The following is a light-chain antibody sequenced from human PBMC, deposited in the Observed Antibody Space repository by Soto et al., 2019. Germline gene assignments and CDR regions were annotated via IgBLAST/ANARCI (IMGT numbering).Light chain of an antibody. Sequence: DVQMTQSPSTLSASVGDRVTITCRASQSISSWLAWYQQKPGKAPKLLIYKAPSLESGVPSRFSGSGSGTEFTLTISSLQPDDFATYYCQQYNSYPITFGQGTRLEIK. J-gene: IGKJ5*01. CDR3: QQYNSYPIT. CDR2: KAP. CDR1: QSISSW. V-gene: IGKV1-5*03.